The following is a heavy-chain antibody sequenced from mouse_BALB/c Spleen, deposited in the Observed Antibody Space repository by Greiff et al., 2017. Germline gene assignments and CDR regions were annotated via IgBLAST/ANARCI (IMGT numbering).Heavy chain of an antibody. D-gene: IGHD2-4*01. CDR3: ARSTMITTGGWFAY. CDR1: GFTFSSFG. Sequence: EVHLVESGGGLVQPGGSRKLSCAASGFTFSSFGMHWVRQAPEKGLEWVAYISSGSSTIYYADTVKGRFTISRDNPKNTLFLQMTSLRSEDTAMYYCARSTMITTGGWFAYWGQGTLVTVSA. J-gene: IGHJ3*01. V-gene: IGHV5-17*02. CDR2: ISSGSSTI.